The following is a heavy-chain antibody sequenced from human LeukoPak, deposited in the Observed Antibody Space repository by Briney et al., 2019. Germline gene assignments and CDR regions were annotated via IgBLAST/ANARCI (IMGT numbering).Heavy chain of an antibody. CDR2: VYHSGST. J-gene: IGHJ4*02. D-gene: IGHD3-22*01. V-gene: IGHV4-34*01. CDR1: GGSFGGYF. Sequence: PSGTLSLTCSAYGGSFGGYFWSWIRQPPGEGLEWIGEVYHSGSTNYNPSLQSRVTISVDTSRTQFSLNLRSVTAADTAVYYCARGPPLAYYGTGGYYFFDYWGQGILVTV. CDR3: ARGPPLAYYGTGGYYFFDY.